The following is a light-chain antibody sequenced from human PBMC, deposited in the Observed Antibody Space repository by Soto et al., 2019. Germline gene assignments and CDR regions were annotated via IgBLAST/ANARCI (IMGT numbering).Light chain of an antibody. J-gene: IGKJ2*01. CDR2: RIS. Sequence: DIVMTQTPLSSPVTLGQPASISCRSSRSLVHSDGDTYLSWLQQRPGQPPRLLIYRISKRFSGVPDRFSGRGAGTDFTLKISRVVSEDVGVYYCMQATQFPYTFGQGTKVEIK. CDR1: RSLVHSDGDTY. V-gene: IGKV2-24*01. CDR3: MQATQFPYT.